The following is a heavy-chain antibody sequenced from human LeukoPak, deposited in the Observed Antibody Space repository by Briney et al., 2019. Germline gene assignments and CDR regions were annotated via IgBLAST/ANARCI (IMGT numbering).Heavy chain of an antibody. J-gene: IGHJ4*02. CDR1: GGTFSSYT. CDR3: ARDGGGGAAHFDY. D-gene: IGHD1-26*01. CDR2: IIPILGIA. V-gene: IGHV1-69*04. Sequence: SVKVSCKASGGTFSSYTISWVRQAPGQGLEWMGRIIPILGIANYAQKFQGRVTITADKSTSTAYMELSSLRSEATAVYYCARDGGGGAAHFDYWGQGTLVTVSS.